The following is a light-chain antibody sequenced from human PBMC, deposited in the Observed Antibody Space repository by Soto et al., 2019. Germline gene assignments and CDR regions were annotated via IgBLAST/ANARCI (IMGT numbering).Light chain of an antibody. CDR3: VLYMGDGIWM. V-gene: IGLV8-61*01. CDR1: SGSVSTTYY. J-gene: IGLJ3*02. Sequence: QTVVTQEPTLSVSPGGTVTLTCGLSSGSVSTTYYPHWYQQTPGQAPRTLIYSTNTRSSGVPDRFSGSILVNKAALTITGAQADDESDYYCVLYMGDGIWMFGGGTKLTVL. CDR2: STN.